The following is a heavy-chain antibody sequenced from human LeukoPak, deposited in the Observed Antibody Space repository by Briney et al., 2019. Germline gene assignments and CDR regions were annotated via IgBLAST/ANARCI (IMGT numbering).Heavy chain of an antibody. CDR2: ISSSSSYI. D-gene: IGHD3-3*01. J-gene: IGHJ6*03. Sequence: GGSLRLSCAASGFTFSSYSMNWVRQAPGKGLEWVSSISSSSSYIYYADSVKGRFTISRDNAKNSLYLQMNSLRAEDTAVYSCARAPSKYDFWSGYHYYSMDVWGKGTTVTVSS. CDR3: ARAPSKYDFWSGYHYYSMDV. V-gene: IGHV3-21*01. CDR1: GFTFSSYS.